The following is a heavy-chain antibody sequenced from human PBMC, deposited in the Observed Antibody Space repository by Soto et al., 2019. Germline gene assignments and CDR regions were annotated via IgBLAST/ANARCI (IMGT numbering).Heavy chain of an antibody. J-gene: IGHJ4*02. CDR1: GFTFSGSA. CDR3: TRPRAAADGGYYFDY. Sequence: EVQLVESGGGLVQPGGSLKLSCAASGFTFSGSAMHWVRQASGKGLEWVGRIRSKANSYATAYAASVKGRFTISRDDSKNMAYLQMNSLKTEDTAVYYCTRPRAAADGGYYFDYWGQGTLVTVSS. D-gene: IGHD6-13*01. CDR2: IRSKANSYAT. V-gene: IGHV3-73*02.